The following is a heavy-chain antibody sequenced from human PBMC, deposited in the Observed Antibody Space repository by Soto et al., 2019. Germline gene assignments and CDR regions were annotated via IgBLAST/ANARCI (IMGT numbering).Heavy chain of an antibody. CDR2: TYYRSKWYN. Sequence: PSQTLSLTCAISGDSVSSNSAAWNWIRQSPSRGLEWLGRTYYRSKWYNDYAVSVKSRITINPDTSKNQFSLQLNSVTPEDTAVYYCARGSLLPPHSGWYFWFDPWGQGTLVTVSS. D-gene: IGHD6-19*01. J-gene: IGHJ5*02. V-gene: IGHV6-1*01. CDR3: ARGSLLPPHSGWYFWFDP. CDR1: GDSVSSNSAA.